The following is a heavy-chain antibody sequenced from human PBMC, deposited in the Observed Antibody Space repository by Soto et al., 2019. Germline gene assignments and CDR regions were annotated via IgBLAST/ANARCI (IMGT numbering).Heavy chain of an antibody. D-gene: IGHD1-26*01. Sequence: QVQLVQSGSEVKKPGASVRVTCKASGYTFGNYGISWVREAPGQGLEWMGWVSAYNRNSNYAQKFEDRVIMTADTATSTAYLELRGLRSDDTAIYYCARDRQWEPLLYWGQGTLVTVSS. CDR3: ARDRQWEPLLY. CDR1: GYTFGNYG. V-gene: IGHV1-18*01. CDR2: VSAYNRNS. J-gene: IGHJ4*02.